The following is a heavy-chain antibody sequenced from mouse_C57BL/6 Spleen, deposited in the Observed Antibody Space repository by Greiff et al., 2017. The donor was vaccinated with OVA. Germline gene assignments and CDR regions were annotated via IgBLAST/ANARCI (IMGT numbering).Heavy chain of an antibody. D-gene: IGHD3-1*01. V-gene: IGHV1-69*01. J-gene: IGHJ4*01. CDR1: GYTFTSYW. Sequence: VQLQQSGAELVMPGASVKLSCKASGYTFTSYWMHWVKQRPGQGLEWIGEIDPSDSYTNYNQKFKGKSTLTVDKSSSTAYMQLSSLTSEDSAVYYCARGGGSMDYWGQGTSVTVSS. CDR3: ARGGGSMDY. CDR2: IDPSDSYT.